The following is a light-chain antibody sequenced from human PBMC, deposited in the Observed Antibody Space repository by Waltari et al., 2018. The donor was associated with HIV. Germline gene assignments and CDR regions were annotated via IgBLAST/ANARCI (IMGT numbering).Light chain of an antibody. J-gene: IGKJ4*01. CDR2: DAS. Sequence: ETVFTQSPATLYFSPGDRATLPCRASEDVSTYLAWYQQRSGQSPRLLIYDASVRATGVPARFSGSGSGTDFTLTISSLDPEDFAVYYCQQRSNWPPAPTFGGGTKVEIK. CDR3: QQRSNWPPAPT. CDR1: EDVSTY. V-gene: IGKV3-11*01.